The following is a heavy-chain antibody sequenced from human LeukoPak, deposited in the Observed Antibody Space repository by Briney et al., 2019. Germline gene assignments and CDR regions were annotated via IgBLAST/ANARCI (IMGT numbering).Heavy chain of an antibody. CDR1: GFTLSSYW. J-gene: IGHJ4*02. D-gene: IGHD6-13*01. Sequence: GGSLRLSCAASGFTLSSYWMSWIRQAPGKGLEWVANIKQDGSAIYYVDSVKGRFTISRDNAKNSLYLQMNSLRAEDTAVYYCTRCGVGVAAAAANCWGQGTLLTVSS. CDR3: TRCGVGVAAAAANC. CDR2: IKQDGSAI. V-gene: IGHV3-7*01.